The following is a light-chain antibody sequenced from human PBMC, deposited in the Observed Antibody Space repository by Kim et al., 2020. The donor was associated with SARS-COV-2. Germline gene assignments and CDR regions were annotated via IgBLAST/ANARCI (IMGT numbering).Light chain of an antibody. CDR2: GDN. CDR3: QSYDNSLTV. Sequence: PGQRVTISCSGSGSNIGAGSAVHWYQHLPGTTPRLLIYGDNNRPSGVPDRFSGSKSGTSASLAITGLQPEDEADYYCQSYDNSLTVFGGGTQLTVL. CDR1: GSNIGAGSA. J-gene: IGLJ2*01. V-gene: IGLV1-40*01.